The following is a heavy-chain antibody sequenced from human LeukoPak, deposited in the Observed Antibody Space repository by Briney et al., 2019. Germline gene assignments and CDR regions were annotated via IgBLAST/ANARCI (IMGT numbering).Heavy chain of an antibody. J-gene: IGHJ2*01. CDR1: GFTFSSYA. Sequence: GGSLRLSCAASGFTFSSYAMSWVRQAPGKGLEWVSAISGSGGSTYYADSAKGRFTISRDNSKNTLYLQMNSLRAEDTAVYYCAKTDYGDTGHGWYFDPWGRGTLVTVSS. CDR3: AKTDYGDTGHGWYFDP. CDR2: ISGSGGST. D-gene: IGHD4-17*01. V-gene: IGHV3-23*01.